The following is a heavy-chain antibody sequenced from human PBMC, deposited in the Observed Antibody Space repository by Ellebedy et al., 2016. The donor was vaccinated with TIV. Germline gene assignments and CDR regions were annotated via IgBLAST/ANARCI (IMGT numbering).Heavy chain of an antibody. CDR3: ARDPHYYDSSGWGGY. D-gene: IGHD3-22*01. J-gene: IGHJ4*02. CDR2: IIPIFGTA. CDR1: GGTFSSYA. V-gene: IGHV1-69*13. Sequence: SVKVSXKASGGTFSSYAISWVRQAPGQGLEWMGGIIPIFGTANYAQKFQGRVTITADESTSTAYMELSSLRSEDTAVYYCARDPHYYDSSGWGGYWGQGTLVTVSS.